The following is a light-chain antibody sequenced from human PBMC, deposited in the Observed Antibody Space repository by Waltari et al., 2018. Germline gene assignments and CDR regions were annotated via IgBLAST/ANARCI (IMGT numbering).Light chain of an antibody. CDR2: GAS. J-gene: IGKJ5*01. V-gene: IGKV3-15*01. CDR3: QQDLQWPPAFT. CDR1: QNIDTR. Sequence: ILLTQSPATLSVSPGARATLSCRASQNIDTRLAWYQHQPGQTPRLLIYGASTRAADISARFSVSGFGTDVRLTIDSLQAEDVAVDYCQQDLQWPPAFTFGPGTRLDFK.